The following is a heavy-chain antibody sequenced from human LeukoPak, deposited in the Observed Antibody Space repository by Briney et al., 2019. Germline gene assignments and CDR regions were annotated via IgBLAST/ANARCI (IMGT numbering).Heavy chain of an antibody. CDR1: GFTFSSYS. D-gene: IGHD5-12*01. CDR2: ISSSSSYI. Sequence: GGSLRLSCAASGFTFSSYSMNWVRQAPGKGLEWVSPISSSSSYIYYADSVKGRFTISRDNAKNSLYLQMNSLRAEDTAVYYCARDRGYGGYEEAGYWGQGTLVTVSS. V-gene: IGHV3-21*01. J-gene: IGHJ4*02. CDR3: ARDRGYGGYEEAGY.